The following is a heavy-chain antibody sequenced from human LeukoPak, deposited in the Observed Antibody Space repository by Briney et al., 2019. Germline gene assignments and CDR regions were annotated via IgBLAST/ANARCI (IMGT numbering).Heavy chain of an antibody. D-gene: IGHD3-10*01. V-gene: IGHV3-23*01. CDR2: ISGSDGST. CDR3: ARGVIIIGRIRGAFDI. CDR1: GFTFSSYA. J-gene: IGHJ3*02. Sequence: GGSLRLSCAASGFTFSSYAMSWVRQAPGKGLEWASAISGSDGSTYYADSVKGRFTISRDNSKNTLYLQMDSLRAEDTAVYYCARGVIIIGRIRGAFDIWGQGTMVTVSS.